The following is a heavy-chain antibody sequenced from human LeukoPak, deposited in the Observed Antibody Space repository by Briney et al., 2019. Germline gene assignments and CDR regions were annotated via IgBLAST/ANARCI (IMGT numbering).Heavy chain of an antibody. V-gene: IGHV3-30*18. Sequence: PGRSLRLSCAASGFSFSYFGIHWVRQAPGKGLEWVAVISYDGSNKYYADSVKGRFTISRDNSKNTLYLQMNSLRAEDTAVYYCAKEGWPYAFDIWGQGTMVTVSS. J-gene: IGHJ3*02. CDR1: GFSFSYFG. CDR3: AKEGWPYAFDI. CDR2: ISYDGSNK. D-gene: IGHD6-19*01.